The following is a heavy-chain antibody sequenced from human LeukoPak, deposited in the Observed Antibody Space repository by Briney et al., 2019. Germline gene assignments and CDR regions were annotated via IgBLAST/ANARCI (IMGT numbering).Heavy chain of an antibody. J-gene: IGHJ6*02. CDR3: ARKDGGRDGMDV. V-gene: IGHV1-2*02. Sequence: VASVKVSCRASGYTFTDYYMHWVRQAPGQGLEWMGWLNPNTLVTNYAQHFQGRVSMTWDTSISTGYMDLHSLTSDDTAVYYCARKDGGRDGMDVWGQGTTVTVSS. D-gene: IGHD2-15*01. CDR2: LNPNTLVT. CDR1: GYTFTDYY.